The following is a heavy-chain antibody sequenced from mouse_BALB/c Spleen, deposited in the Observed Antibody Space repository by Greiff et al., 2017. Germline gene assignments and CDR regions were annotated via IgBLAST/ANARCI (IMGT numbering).Heavy chain of an antibody. J-gene: IGHJ1*01. Sequence: EVMLVESGGGLVKPGGSLKLSCAASGFTFSSYAMSWVRQSPEKRLEWVAEISSGGSYTYYPDTVTGRFTISRDNAKNTLYLEMSSLRSEDTAMYYCAREVDWYFDVWGAGTTVTVSS. CDR1: GFTFSSYA. V-gene: IGHV5-9-4*01. D-gene: IGHD1-1*02. CDR2: ISSGGSYT. CDR3: AREVDWYFDV.